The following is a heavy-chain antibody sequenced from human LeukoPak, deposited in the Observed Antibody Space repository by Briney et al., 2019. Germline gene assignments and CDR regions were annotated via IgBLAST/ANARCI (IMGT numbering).Heavy chain of an antibody. J-gene: IGHJ4*02. CDR1: GFTFSSYS. CDR3: SRDNIYDYGGNKLDY. D-gene: IGHD4-23*01. Sequence: PGGSLRLSCAASGFTFSSYSMNWVRQAPGKGLEGVSYISSSSSTIYYADSVKGRFTISRDNAKNSLYLQMNSLRAEDTAVYYCSRDNIYDYGGNKLDYWGQGTLVTVSS. CDR2: ISSSSSTI. V-gene: IGHV3-48*01.